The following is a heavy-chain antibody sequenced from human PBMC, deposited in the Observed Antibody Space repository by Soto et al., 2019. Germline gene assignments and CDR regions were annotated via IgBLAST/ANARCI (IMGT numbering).Heavy chain of an antibody. CDR3: ASDRSSGWDQGYGMDV. CDR1: GGSFSGYY. D-gene: IGHD6-19*01. J-gene: IGHJ6*02. CDR2: INHSGST. Sequence: SETLSLTCAVYGGSFSGYYWSWIRQPPGKGLEWIGEINHSGSTNYNPSLKSRVTISVDTSKNQFSLKLRSVTAADTAVYYCASDRSSGWDQGYGMDVWGQGTTVTVSS. V-gene: IGHV4-34*01.